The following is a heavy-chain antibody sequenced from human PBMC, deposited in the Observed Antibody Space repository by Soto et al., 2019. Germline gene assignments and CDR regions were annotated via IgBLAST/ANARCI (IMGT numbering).Heavy chain of an antibody. CDR1: GGSISSSNW. CDR2: IYHSGST. J-gene: IGHJ6*02. V-gene: IGHV4-4*02. D-gene: IGHD3-10*01. Sequence: PSETLSLTCAVSGGSISSSNWWSWVRQPPGKGLEWIGEIYHSGSTNYNPSLKSRVTISVDKSKNQFSLKLSSVTAADTAVYYCARDRGYYGSGGPLDVWGQGTTVTVSS. CDR3: ARDRGYYGSGGPLDV.